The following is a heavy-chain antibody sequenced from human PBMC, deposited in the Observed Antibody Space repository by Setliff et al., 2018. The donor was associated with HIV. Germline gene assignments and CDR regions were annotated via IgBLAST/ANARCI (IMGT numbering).Heavy chain of an antibody. CDR1: GGSISSSNW. D-gene: IGHD6-6*01. V-gene: IGHV4-4*02. J-gene: IGHJ4*02. CDR2: IYHTGSS. CDR3: ARSNELIAARYFDY. Sequence: KTSETLSLTCAVSGGSISSSNWWSWVRQPPGKGLEWIGEIYHTGSSNYNPSLKSRVTISVDTSKNQFSLKLTSVTAADTAVYYCARSNELIAARYFDYWGQGTLVTVSS.